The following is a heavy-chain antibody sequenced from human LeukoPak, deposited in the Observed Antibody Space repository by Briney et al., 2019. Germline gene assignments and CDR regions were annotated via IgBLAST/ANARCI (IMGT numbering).Heavy chain of an antibody. J-gene: IGHJ4*02. CDR1: GYSISSGYY. CDR3: ARHVSSSSSLIDY. D-gene: IGHD6-6*01. Sequence: SETLSLTCAVSGYSISSGYYWGWIRPPPGKGLEWIGSIYHSGSTYYNPSLKSRVTISVDTSKNQFSLKLSSVTAADTAVYYCARHVSSSSSLIDYWGQGTLVTVSS. CDR2: IYHSGST. V-gene: IGHV4-38-2*01.